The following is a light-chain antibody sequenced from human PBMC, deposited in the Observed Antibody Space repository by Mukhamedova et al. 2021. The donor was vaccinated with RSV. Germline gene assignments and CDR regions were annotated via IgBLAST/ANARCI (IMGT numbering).Light chain of an antibody. J-gene: IGKJ3*01. V-gene: IGKV1-39*01. CDR3: QQSSNVPFT. CDR2: EAS. Sequence: WYQRRVHGKAPKLLIYEASNLESGVPSRFSGSGSGTVFTLTINSLQPEGFAIYYCQQSSNVPFTFGPGTKLD.